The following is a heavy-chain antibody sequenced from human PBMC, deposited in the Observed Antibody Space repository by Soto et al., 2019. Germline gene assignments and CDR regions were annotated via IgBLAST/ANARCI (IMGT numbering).Heavy chain of an antibody. CDR1: GGSISSSNW. CDR2: IYHSGST. J-gene: IGHJ3*02. V-gene: IGHV4-4*02. D-gene: IGHD3-3*01. Sequence: SETLSLTCAVSGGSISSSNWWRWVRQPPGKGLEWIGEIYHSGSTNYNPSLKSRVTISVDKSKNQFSLKLSSVTAADTAVYYCASGARDYDFWSGYYGAFDIWGQGTMVTVSS. CDR3: ASGARDYDFWSGYYGAFDI.